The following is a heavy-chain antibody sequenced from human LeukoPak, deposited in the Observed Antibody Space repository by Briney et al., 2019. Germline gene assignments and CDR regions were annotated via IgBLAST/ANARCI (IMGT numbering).Heavy chain of an antibody. V-gene: IGHV1-69*13. CDR3: AREQYQTSYAFDI. Sequence: SVKVSCKASGGTFSSYAISWVRQAPGQGLEWMGGIIPIFGTANYAQKFQGRVTITADESTSTAYMELSSPRSEDTAVYYCAREQYQTSYAFDIWGQGTMVTVSS. CDR1: GGTFSSYA. J-gene: IGHJ3*02. CDR2: IIPIFGTA. D-gene: IGHD2-2*01.